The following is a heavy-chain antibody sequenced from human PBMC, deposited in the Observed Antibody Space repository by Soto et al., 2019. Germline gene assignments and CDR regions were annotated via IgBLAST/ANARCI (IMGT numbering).Heavy chain of an antibody. CDR3: AKAARYCSSTSCYRRSVENYYYYYMDV. CDR1: GFTVSNNY. CDR2: IQDGGST. V-gene: IGHV3-53*01. J-gene: IGHJ6*03. D-gene: IGHD2-2*01. Sequence: GGPLRLSCAASGFTVSNNYMTRVRQAPGKGLEWVAAIQDGGSTYYADSVKGRFTISRDNSKNTLYLQMNSLRAEDTAVYYCAKAARYCSSTSCYRRSVENYYYYYMDVWGKGTTVTVSS.